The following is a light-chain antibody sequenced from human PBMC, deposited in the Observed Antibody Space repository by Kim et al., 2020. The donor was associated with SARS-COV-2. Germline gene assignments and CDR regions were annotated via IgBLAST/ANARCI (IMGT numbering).Light chain of an antibody. CDR1: KLGDKY. Sequence: ELTQPPSVSVSPGQTASITCSGDKLGDKYACWYQQKPGQSPVLVIYQDSKRPSGIPERFSGSNSGNTATLTISGTQAMDEADYYCQAWDSGTVVFGGG. CDR3: QAWDSGTVV. CDR2: QDS. V-gene: IGLV3-1*01. J-gene: IGLJ2*01.